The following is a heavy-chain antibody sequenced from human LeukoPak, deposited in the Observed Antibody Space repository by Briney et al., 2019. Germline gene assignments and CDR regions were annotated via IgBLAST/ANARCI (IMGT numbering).Heavy chain of an antibody. CDR1: GFTFSSYE. CDR2: ISSSGGYM. Sequence: GESLRLSCAASGFTFSSYEMDWVRQAPEKGLEWISYISSSGGYMYADSVKGRFTISRDNAKNSLYLQMNSLRVEDTGVYYCARHNGWFDYWGQGTLVTVSS. V-gene: IGHV3-48*03. CDR3: ARHNGWFDY. D-gene: IGHD2-8*01. J-gene: IGHJ5*01.